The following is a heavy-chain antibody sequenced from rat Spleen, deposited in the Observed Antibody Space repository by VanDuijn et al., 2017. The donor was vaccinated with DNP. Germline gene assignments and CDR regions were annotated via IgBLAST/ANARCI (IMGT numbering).Heavy chain of an antibody. CDR1: GFTFSDYN. Sequence: EVQLVETGGGLVQPGRSLKLSCAASGFTFSDYNMAWIRQVPGKGLEWVASISYEGTSIYYGDSVKGRFTISRDNAKSSLYLQMNSMRSEDTATYYCAKDRYYSGDAMDAWGQGTSVTVSS. CDR2: ISYEGTSI. J-gene: IGHJ4*01. CDR3: AKDRYYSGDAMDA. D-gene: IGHD1-1*01. V-gene: IGHV5-22*01.